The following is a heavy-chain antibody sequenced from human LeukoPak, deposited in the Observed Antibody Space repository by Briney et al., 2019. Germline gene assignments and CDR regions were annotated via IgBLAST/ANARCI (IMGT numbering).Heavy chain of an antibody. D-gene: IGHD3-3*01. Sequence: PSETLSLTCAVYGGSFSGYYWSWIRQPPGKGLEWIGEINHSGSTNYNPSLKSRVTISVDTSKNQFSLKLSSVTAVDTAVYYCATSLRFLEWLPHDAFDIWGQGTMVTVSS. CDR3: ATSLRFLEWLPHDAFDI. CDR1: GGSFSGYY. J-gene: IGHJ3*02. CDR2: INHSGST. V-gene: IGHV4-34*01.